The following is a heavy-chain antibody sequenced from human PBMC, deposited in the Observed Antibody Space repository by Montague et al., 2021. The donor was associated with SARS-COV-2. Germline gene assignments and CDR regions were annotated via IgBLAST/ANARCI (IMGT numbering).Heavy chain of an antibody. CDR2: IHYNGSN. V-gene: IGHV4-59*01. D-gene: IGHD3-10*01. CDR3: ARGLDRSGSYYLAY. CDR1: GGSIGSYY. J-gene: IGHJ4*02. Sequence: SETLSLTCSVSGGSIGSYYWSWLRQPPGKGLEWIGHIHYNGSNTYSPSFQSRVTISIDTPKNQFPPKLSSVTAADTAVYYCARGLDRSGSYYLAYWGQGTLVTVSS.